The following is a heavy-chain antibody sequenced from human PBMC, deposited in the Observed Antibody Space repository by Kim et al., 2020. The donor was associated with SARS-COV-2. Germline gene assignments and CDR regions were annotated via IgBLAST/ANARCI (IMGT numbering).Heavy chain of an antibody. D-gene: IGHD3-10*01. CDR2: ISSDGSIT. J-gene: IGHJ6*02. CDR3: ARGFFGDGFDV. V-gene: IGHV3-74*01. Sequence: GGSLRLSCAVSRFTFNNYWINWVRHATGKGLVWVSRISSDGSITNYADSVKGRFTMSRDNAENTLYLQMNSLRAEDTAVYYCARGFFGDGFDVWGQGTTVTVSS. CDR1: RFTFNNYW.